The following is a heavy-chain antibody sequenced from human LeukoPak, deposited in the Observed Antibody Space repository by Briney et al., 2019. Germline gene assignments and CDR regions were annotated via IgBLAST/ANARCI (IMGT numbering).Heavy chain of an antibody. J-gene: IGHJ4*02. V-gene: IGHV3-23*01. Sequence: PAGTLRLSCAVSGFTFSSYARSWVRQAPGKGLEWVSAISGSGGSTYYAYSVKGRFTITRNNSKNTLYLQMNSLRAEDTAVYYCAKDDEVDTADYWGQGTLVTVSS. CDR2: ISGSGGST. CDR1: GFTFSSYA. CDR3: AKDDEVDTADY. D-gene: IGHD5-18*01.